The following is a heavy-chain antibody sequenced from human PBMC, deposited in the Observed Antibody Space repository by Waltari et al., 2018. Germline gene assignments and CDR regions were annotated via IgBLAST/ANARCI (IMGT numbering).Heavy chain of an antibody. CDR3: AREGQQLPPNWFDP. CDR2: VNPNRGGT. Sequence: QVQLVQSGAEVKKPGASVKVSCKASGYTFTGYYMHWVRQAPGQGLEWMGGVNPNRGGTNYAKKFQGRVTMTRDTSISTAYMELSRLRSDDTAVYYCAREGQQLPPNWFDPWGQGTLVTVSS. CDR1: GYTFTGYY. J-gene: IGHJ5*02. V-gene: IGHV1-2*02. D-gene: IGHD6-13*01.